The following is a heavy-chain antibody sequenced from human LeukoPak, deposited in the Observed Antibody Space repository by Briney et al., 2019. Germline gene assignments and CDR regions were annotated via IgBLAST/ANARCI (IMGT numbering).Heavy chain of an antibody. CDR1: GYTFTGCY. J-gene: IGHJ3*02. CDR3: ASYDSSGYEGDDAFDI. Sequence: ASVKVSCKASGYTFTGCYMHWVRQAPGQGLEWMGWINPNSGGTNYAQKFQGRVTMTRDTSISTAYMELSRLRSDDTAVYYCASYDSSGYEGDDAFDIWGQGTMVTVSS. D-gene: IGHD3-22*01. V-gene: IGHV1-2*02. CDR2: INPNSGGT.